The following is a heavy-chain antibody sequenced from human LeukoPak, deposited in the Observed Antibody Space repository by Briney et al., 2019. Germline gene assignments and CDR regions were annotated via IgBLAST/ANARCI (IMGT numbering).Heavy chain of an antibody. D-gene: IGHD6-19*01. CDR1: GFTFSSYW. J-gene: IGHJ6*02. V-gene: IGHV3-7*01. Sequence: GGSLRLSCAASGFTFSSYWMSWVRQAPGKGLEWVANIKQDGSEKYYADSVKGRFTISRDNSKNTLYLQMNSLRAEDTAVYYCARGGWTYYSGMDVWGQGTTVTVSS. CDR3: ARGGWTYYSGMDV. CDR2: IKQDGSEK.